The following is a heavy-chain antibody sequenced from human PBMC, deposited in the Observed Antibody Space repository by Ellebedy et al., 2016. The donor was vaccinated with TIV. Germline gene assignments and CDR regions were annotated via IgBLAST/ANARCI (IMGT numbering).Heavy chain of an antibody. J-gene: IGHJ6*02. Sequence: GESLKISCQGSGYTFTKYWIAWVRQMPGKGLEWMGIIQPAVSDVTYSPSFQGQVTISGDTSISTAFLQLTSLKASDTAIYYCARHLGGTRGTYAMDVWGQGTSVTVSS. CDR3: ARHLGGTRGTYAMDV. D-gene: IGHD3-3*01. CDR2: IQPAVSDV. V-gene: IGHV5-51*01. CDR1: GYTFTKYW.